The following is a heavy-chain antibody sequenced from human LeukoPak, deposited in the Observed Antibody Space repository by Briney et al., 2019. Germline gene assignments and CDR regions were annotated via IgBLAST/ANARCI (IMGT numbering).Heavy chain of an antibody. V-gene: IGHV3-33*06. CDR1: GFTFSSYG. J-gene: IGHJ4*02. CDR2: MWYDGSNK. Sequence: GGSLRLSCAASGFTFSSYGMNWVRQAPGKGLEWVAVMWYDGSNKYYADSVKGRFTISRDNSKNTLYLQMNTLRAEDTAVYYCAKEGGCSGGTCYLDYWGQGTLVTVSS. CDR3: AKEGGCSGGTCYLDY. D-gene: IGHD2-15*01.